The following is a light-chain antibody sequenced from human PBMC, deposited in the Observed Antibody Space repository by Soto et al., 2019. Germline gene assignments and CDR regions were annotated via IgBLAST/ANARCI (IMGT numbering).Light chain of an antibody. V-gene: IGKV3-15*01. CDR3: QQYGGSGT. CDR1: QSVSSN. J-gene: IGKJ1*01. CDR2: GSS. Sequence: EIVITQSPATLSVSPGERGTLSCRASQSVSSNLAWYQQKPGQAPRLLIYGSSTRATGVPARFSGSGSGKEFTLTISSLQSEDSAVYYCQQYGGSGTFGQGTKV.